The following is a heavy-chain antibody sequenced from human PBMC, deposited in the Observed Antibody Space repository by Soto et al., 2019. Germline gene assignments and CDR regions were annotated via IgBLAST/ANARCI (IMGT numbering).Heavy chain of an antibody. Sequence: GGSLRLSWSVSGFTFSSYSIRLVRQAPGKGLEWISYISSTSRAIHYADSVRGRFTVSRDNDKNSAYLQMNSLTDEDTAIYHCARVYSSGWSADFWGQGTRVTVSS. V-gene: IGHV3-48*02. D-gene: IGHD6-19*01. J-gene: IGHJ4*02. CDR2: ISSTSRAI. CDR3: ARVYSSGWSADF. CDR1: GFTFSSYS.